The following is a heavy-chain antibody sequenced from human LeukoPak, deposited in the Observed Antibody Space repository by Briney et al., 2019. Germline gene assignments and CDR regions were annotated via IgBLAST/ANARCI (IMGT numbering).Heavy chain of an antibody. CDR1: GFTFGDYG. Sequence: GGSLRLSCAASGFTFGDYGLSWFRQAPGKGLEWVGFIRSKGYGGTTEYAASVKGRFTISRDDSKNIAYLQMNSLKTEDTAVYYCTSDGFMDVWGKGTTVTVSS. J-gene: IGHJ6*03. CDR2: IRSKGYGGTT. CDR3: TSDGFMDV. V-gene: IGHV3-49*03. D-gene: IGHD2-2*03.